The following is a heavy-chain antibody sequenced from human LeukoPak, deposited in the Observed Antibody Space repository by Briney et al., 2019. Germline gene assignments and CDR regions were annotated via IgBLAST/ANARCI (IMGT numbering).Heavy chain of an antibody. D-gene: IGHD6-13*01. CDR2: INGDGSST. J-gene: IGHJ4*02. CDR3: ARTAAAAVYYFDY. Sequence: GGSLRLSCAASGFTFSNYWIHWVRQAPGKGLVWVSRINGDGSSTSYADSVKGRFTISRDNAKNTLYLQMNSLRAEDTAVYYCARTAAAAVYYFDYWGQGTVVSVSS. V-gene: IGHV3-74*01. CDR1: GFTFSNYW.